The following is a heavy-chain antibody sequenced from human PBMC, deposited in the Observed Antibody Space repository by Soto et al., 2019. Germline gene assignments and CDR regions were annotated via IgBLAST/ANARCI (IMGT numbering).Heavy chain of an antibody. CDR1: GYSFTSYW. Sequence: RGESLKISCKGSGYSFTSYWISWVRQMPGKGLEWMGRIDPSDSYTNYSPSFQGHVTISADKSISTAYLQWSSLKASDTAMYYCALPYDYDSSGYSEGGMDAWGQGTTVTVYS. V-gene: IGHV5-10-1*01. CDR3: ALPYDYDSSGYSEGGMDA. CDR2: IDPSDSYT. D-gene: IGHD3-22*01. J-gene: IGHJ6*02.